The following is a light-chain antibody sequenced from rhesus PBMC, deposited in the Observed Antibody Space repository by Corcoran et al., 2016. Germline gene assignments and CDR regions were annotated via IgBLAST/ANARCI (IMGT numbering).Light chain of an antibody. CDR1: SSNIGGKS. V-gene: IGLV1-60*01. Sequence: QSVVTQPPSASEAARKSVTISCSGSSSNIGGKSVSWYQQVPGTPPRLLIYDNTQRVSGVSDRFSGSKSGPSASLAISGLQTEDEAHYFCAAWDTSLRGYIFGTGTRLTVL. CDR3: AAWDTSLRGYI. CDR2: DNT. J-gene: IGLJ1*01.